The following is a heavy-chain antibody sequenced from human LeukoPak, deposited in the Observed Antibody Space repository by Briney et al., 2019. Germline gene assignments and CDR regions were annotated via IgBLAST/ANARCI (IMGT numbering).Heavy chain of an antibody. CDR1: GFTFSSYA. J-gene: IGHJ6*03. CDR2: ISSNGGST. V-gene: IGHV3-64*01. D-gene: IGHD6-19*01. CDR3: ARDRAVAGRSPAYYYYYMDV. Sequence: PGGSLRLSCAASGFTFSSYAMHWVRQAPGKGLEYVSAISSNGGSTYYANSVKGRFTISRDNSKNTLYLQMGSLRAEDMAVYYCARDRAVAGRSPAYYYYYMDVWGKGTTVTVSS.